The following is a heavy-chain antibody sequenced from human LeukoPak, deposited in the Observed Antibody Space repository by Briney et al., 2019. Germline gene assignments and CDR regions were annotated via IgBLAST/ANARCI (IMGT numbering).Heavy chain of an antibody. Sequence: GGSLRLSCAASGXXFTSYAMTWVRQAPGKGLEWVSSISNSGVSTYHADSVKGRFTISRDNSKNTLYLQMNSLRAEDTAVYYCAKVGSSSGLDRFDPWGQGTLVTVSS. D-gene: IGHD6-13*01. CDR2: ISNSGVST. CDR1: GXXFTSYA. V-gene: IGHV3-23*01. CDR3: AKVGSSSGLDRFDP. J-gene: IGHJ5*02.